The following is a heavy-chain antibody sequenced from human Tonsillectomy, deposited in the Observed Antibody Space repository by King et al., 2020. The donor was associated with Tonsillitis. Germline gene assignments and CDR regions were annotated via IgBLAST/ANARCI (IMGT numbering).Heavy chain of an antibody. V-gene: IGHV4-34*01. J-gene: IGHJ6*03. CDR3: ARGEGVAATDYYYYMDV. CDR1: GGSFSDYY. D-gene: IGHD2-15*01. CDR2: INHSGIT. Sequence: VQLQQWGAGLLKPSETLSLTCAVYGGSFSDYYLIWIRQPPGMGLDWIGEINHSGITNYNPSLTSGVTILVDTSKNQFSLKLSSVTAADTAVYYCARGEGVAATDYYYYMDVWGKGTTVAVSS.